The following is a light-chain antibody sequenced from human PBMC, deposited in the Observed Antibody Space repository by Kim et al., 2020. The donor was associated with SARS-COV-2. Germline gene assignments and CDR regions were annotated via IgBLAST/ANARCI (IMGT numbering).Light chain of an antibody. V-gene: IGKV2-28*01. CDR3: MQTVQAPFT. Sequence: DIVMTQSPLSLPVTPVEPASISCRSSQSLLYSNGYNYLDWYLQKPGQSPQLLIYLGSNRASGVPDRFSGSGSGTDFTLKISRVEAEDVGIYYCMQTVQAPFTFGPGTKVDIK. CDR2: LGS. CDR1: QSLLYSNGYNY. J-gene: IGKJ3*01.